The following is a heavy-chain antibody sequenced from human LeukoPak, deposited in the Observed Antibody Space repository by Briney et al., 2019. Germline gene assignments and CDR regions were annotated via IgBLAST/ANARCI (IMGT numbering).Heavy chain of an antibody. J-gene: IGHJ4*02. CDR3: ARGRLWNIDY. CDR1: GFTFSSYW. V-gene: IGHV3-74*01. Sequence: GGSLRLSCAASGFTFSSYWMHWVRQAPGKGLVWVSRINRDGSSTTYADSVKGRVTISRDNTKNTVYLQMNSLRAEDTAVYYCARGRLWNIDYWCQGTLVTVSS. CDR2: INRDGSST. D-gene: IGHD1/OR15-1a*01.